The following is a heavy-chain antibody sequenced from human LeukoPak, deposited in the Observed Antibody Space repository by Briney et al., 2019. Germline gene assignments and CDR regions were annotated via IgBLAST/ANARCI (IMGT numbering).Heavy chain of an antibody. V-gene: IGHV1-46*01. J-gene: IGHJ5*02. D-gene: IGHD3-22*01. CDR1: GYTFTSYY. CDR2: INPSGGST. Sequence: ASVKVSCKASGYTFTSYYMHWVRQAPGQGLEWMGIINPSGGSTSYAQKFQGRVTMTRDMSTSTVYMELSSLRSEDTAVYYCARERGEEYYDSSGYRQYNWFDPWGQGTLVTVSS. CDR3: ARERGEEYYDSSGYRQYNWFDP.